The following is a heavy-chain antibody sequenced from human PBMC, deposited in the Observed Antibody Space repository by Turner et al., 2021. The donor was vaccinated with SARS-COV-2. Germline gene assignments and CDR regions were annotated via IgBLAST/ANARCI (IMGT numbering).Heavy chain of an antibody. CDR2: TSYDGSNK. V-gene: IGHV3-30*18. J-gene: IGHJ4*02. D-gene: IGHD4-4*01. CDR3: AKQQGLYSNPMYYFDY. CDR1: GCTFRSYG. Sequence: QVQLVESGGGVVQPGRSLRLSCAASGCTFRSYGMHWVRQAPGKGLEWVAVTSYDGSNKYYADSVKGRFTIYRDNSKNTLYLQMNSLRAEDTAVYYCAKQQGLYSNPMYYFDYWGQGTLVTVSS.